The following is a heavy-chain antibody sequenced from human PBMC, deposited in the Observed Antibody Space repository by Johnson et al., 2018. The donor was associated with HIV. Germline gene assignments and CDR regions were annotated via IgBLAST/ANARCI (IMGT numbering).Heavy chain of an antibody. CDR3: ARGFCTSSSHCDAFDL. J-gene: IGHJ3*01. V-gene: IGHV3-30*02. CDR1: GFTFSNYA. D-gene: IGHD2-2*01. CDR2: IRYDGSTQ. Sequence: QVQLVESGGGVVQPGGSLRLSCATSGFTFSNYAMHWVRQAPGKGLEWVAYIRYDGSTQSYADSVKGRFSISRDNSKNTLYVQMNSLTTEDTAVYFCARGFCTSSSHCDAFDLWGQGTMVTVSS.